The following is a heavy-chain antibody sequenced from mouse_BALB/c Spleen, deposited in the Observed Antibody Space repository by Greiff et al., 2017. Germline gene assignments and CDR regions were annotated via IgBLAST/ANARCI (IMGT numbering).Heavy chain of an antibody. CDR3: ARGGGALITTATAAY. CDR2: IWSGGST. Sequence: QVQLQQSGPGLVQPSQSLSITCTVSGFSLTSYGVHWVRQSPGKGLEWLGVIWSGGSTDYNAAFISRLSISKDNSKSQVFFKMNSLQANDTAIYYCARGGGALITTATAAYWGQGTLVTVSA. J-gene: IGHJ3*01. CDR1: GFSLTSYG. D-gene: IGHD1-2*01. V-gene: IGHV2-2*02.